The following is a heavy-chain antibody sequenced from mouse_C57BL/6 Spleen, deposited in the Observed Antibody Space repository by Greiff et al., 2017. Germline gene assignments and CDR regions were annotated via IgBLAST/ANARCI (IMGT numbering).Heavy chain of an antibody. J-gene: IGHJ4*01. V-gene: IGHV5-17*01. D-gene: IGHD2-12*01. CDR3: ARPGVTTYYAMDY. CDR2: ISSGSSTI. CDR1: GFTFSDYG. Sequence: EVKLVESGGGLVKPGGSLKLSCAASGFTFSDYGMHWVRQAPEKGLEWVAYISSGSSTIYYADTVKGRFTISRDNAKNTLFLQMTSLRSEDTAMYYGARPGVTTYYAMDYWGQGTSVTVSS.